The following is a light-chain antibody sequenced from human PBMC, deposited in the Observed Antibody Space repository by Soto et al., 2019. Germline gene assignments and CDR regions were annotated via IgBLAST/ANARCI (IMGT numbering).Light chain of an antibody. CDR3: QQYGSSVWT. CDR1: QSVNSNY. V-gene: IGKV3-20*01. CDR2: GAP. Sequence: EIVLTQSPGTLSLSPGQRATLSCRASQSVNSNYLAWYQQKPGQAPRLLIYGAPSRATDLPDRFSGSGSGTDFTLTISRLEPEDFAVYYCQQYGSSVWTFGQGTKVEIK. J-gene: IGKJ1*01.